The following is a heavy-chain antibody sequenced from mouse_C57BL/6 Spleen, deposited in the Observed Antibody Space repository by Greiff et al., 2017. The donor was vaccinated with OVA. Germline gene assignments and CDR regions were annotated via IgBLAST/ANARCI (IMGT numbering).Heavy chain of an antibody. J-gene: IGHJ1*03. D-gene: IGHD1-1*01. CDR1: GYTFTSYW. CDR2: IYPSDSET. CDR3: ARSDYGSSPGWYLDV. V-gene: IGHV1-61*01. Sequence: QVQLQQPGAELVRPGSSVKLSCKASGYTFTSYWMDWVKQRPGQGLEWIGNIYPSDSETHYNQKFKDKATLTVDKSSSTAYMQLSSLTAEDSAVYYCARSDYGSSPGWYLDVWGTGTAVTVSS.